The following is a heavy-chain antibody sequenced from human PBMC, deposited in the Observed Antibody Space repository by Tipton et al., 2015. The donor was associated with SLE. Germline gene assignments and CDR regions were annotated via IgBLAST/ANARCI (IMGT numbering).Heavy chain of an antibody. CDR3: ARGGLDWYFDL. Sequence: TLSLTCTVSGGSISSSSYYWGWIRHPPGKGLEWIGSIYYSGSTYYNPSLRSRVTISVDTSKNQFSLKLSSVTAADTAVYYCARGGLDWYFDLWGCGTLVNVSS. CDR1: GGSISSSSYY. D-gene: IGHD3/OR15-3a*01. CDR2: IYYSGST. V-gene: IGHV4-39*07. J-gene: IGHJ2*01.